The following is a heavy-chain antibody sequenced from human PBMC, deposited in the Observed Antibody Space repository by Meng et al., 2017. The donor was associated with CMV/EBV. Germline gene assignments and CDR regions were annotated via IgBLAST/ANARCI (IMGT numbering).Heavy chain of an antibody. Sequence: SGPTLVKPTQTLTLTCTFSGLSLSTSGMCVSWVRQPPGKALEWLALIDWDDDKYYSTSLKTRLTISKDTSKNQVVLTMTNMDPADTATYYCARSFGVVIATYFDYWGQGTLVTVSS. D-gene: IGHD2-21*01. CDR1: GLSLSTSGMC. CDR3: ARSFGVVIATYFDY. CDR2: IDWDDDK. J-gene: IGHJ4*02. V-gene: IGHV2-70*20.